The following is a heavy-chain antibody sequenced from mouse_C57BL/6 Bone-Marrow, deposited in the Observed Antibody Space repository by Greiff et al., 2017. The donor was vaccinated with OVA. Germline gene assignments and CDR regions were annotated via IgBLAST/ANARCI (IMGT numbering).Heavy chain of an antibody. CDR1: GFTFSSYA. Sequence: DVHLVESGGGLVKPGGSLKLSCAASGFTFSSYAMSWVRQTPEKRLEWVATISDGGSYTYYPDNVKGRFTISRDNAKNNLYLQMSHLKSEDTAMYYCASHYYGSSYYYAMDYWGQGTSVTVSS. D-gene: IGHD1-1*01. CDR3: ASHYYGSSYYYAMDY. J-gene: IGHJ4*01. CDR2: ISDGGSYT. V-gene: IGHV5-4*01.